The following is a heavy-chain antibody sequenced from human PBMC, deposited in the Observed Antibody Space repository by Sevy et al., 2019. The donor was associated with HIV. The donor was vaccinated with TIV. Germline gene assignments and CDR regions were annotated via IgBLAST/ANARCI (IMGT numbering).Heavy chain of an antibody. CDR3: ARHISFGELGSWFDP. CDR1: GFTVNSDY. J-gene: IGHJ5*02. Sequence: GGSLRLSCAASGFTVNSDYMSWVRQAPGKGLEWVSVVYSGGTTYYADSVKGQFTISRDNSKNILYLQMNSLRAEDTAVYYCARHISFGELGSWFDPWGQGTLVTVSS. CDR2: VYSGGTT. V-gene: IGHV3-53*01. D-gene: IGHD3-10*01.